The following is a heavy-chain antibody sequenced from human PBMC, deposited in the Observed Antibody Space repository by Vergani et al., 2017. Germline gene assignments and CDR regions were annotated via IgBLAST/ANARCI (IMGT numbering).Heavy chain of an antibody. D-gene: IGHD6-6*01. CDR3: ARHSSSLSTRYYYYYMDV. Sequence: QLQLQESGPGLVKPSETLSLTCTVSGGSISSSSYYWGWIRQPPGKGLEWIGSIYYSGSTYYNPSLKSRVTKSVDTSKNQFSLKLSSVTAADTAVYYCARHSSSLSTRYYYYYMDVWGKGTTVTVSS. V-gene: IGHV4-39*01. J-gene: IGHJ6*03. CDR1: GGSISSSSYY. CDR2: IYYSGST.